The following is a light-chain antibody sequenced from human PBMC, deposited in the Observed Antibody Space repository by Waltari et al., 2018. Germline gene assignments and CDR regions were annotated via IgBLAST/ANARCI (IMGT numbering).Light chain of an antibody. CDR3: ASYTSGSTHVA. Sequence: QSALTQPASVSGSPGPSITISCTGASSYIWAYHYVSWYQQFPGKAPKLIIYDVSKRPSGVSNRFSGSKSGDSASLTISGLQVDDEAHYHCASYTSGSTHVAFGGGTQVTVL. V-gene: IGLV2-14*01. J-gene: IGLJ2*01. CDR2: DVS. CDR1: SSYIWAYHY.